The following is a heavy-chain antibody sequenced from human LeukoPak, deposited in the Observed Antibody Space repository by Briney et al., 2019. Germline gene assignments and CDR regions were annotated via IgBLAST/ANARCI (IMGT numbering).Heavy chain of an antibody. CDR2: INPSDGGT. CDR3: AREPPAAGYFDY. CDR1: GYTFTSYY. J-gene: IGHJ4*02. Sequence: ASVRVSCKASGYTFTSYYMNWVRQAPGQEREWMGIINPSDGGTSYAQNFQGGVTMTRDTSTSTVYMELSRLRSEATAVYLCAREPPAAGYFDYWGQGSLATVSS. V-gene: IGHV1-46*01.